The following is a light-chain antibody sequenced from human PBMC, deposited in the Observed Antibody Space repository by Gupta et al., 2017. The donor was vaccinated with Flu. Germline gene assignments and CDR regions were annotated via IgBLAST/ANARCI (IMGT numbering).Light chain of an antibody. CDR3: KQGIGWPYA. Sequence: GTVGQAASITCRCSKSDVNSDGNTDWYWLQQRQGQTPRSLINKVSNRDSGDTDRCSGSGSGTDFTMKSSRVEDDDVGVYYWKQGIGWPYAFGEGTKVEI. J-gene: IGKJ2*01. V-gene: IGKV2-30*01. CDR1: KSDVNSDGNTD. CDR2: KVS.